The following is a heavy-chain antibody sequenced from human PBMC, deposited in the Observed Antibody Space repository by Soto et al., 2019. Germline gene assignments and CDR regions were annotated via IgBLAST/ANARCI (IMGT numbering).Heavy chain of an antibody. CDR1: GGSISNYY. CDR2: IYYTGST. V-gene: IGHV4-59*01. D-gene: IGHD2-15*01. Sequence: XGTLSLPCTVSGGSISNYYWSWIRQPPGKGLEWIGYIYYTGSTNYYPSLGSRVSMSIDTSRNQFSLKLNSVTAADTAIYYCVRGSAANVDWGQGTLVTVSS. CDR3: VRGSAANVD. J-gene: IGHJ4*02.